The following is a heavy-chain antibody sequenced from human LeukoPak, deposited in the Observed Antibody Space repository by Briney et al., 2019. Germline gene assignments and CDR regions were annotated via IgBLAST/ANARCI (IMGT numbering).Heavy chain of an antibody. Sequence: PPGGSLRLSCPASGFTFTNFAMSWVRQAPGKGLEWVSGILASGGTTYYADSVKGRFTSSRDNSKNTLYLQMSSLRAEDTAIYYCAKNYYDYTGPYSWVFDYWGQGTLVTVSS. CDR2: ILASGGTT. J-gene: IGHJ4*02. V-gene: IGHV3-23*01. D-gene: IGHD3-22*01. CDR1: GFTFTNFA. CDR3: AKNYYDYTGPYSWVFDY.